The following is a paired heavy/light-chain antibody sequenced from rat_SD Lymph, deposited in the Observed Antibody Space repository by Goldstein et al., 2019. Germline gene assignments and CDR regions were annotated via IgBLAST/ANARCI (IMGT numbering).Light chain of an antibody. V-gene: IGKV1S21*01. Sequence: DVVMTQTPVSLSVSLGGQVSISCRSSQSLVHNNGNTYLSWYLQKPGQSPQLLIYKVSNRFSGISDRFSGSGSGTDFTLKISRVEPDDLGVYYCGQGTQYPYTFGAGTKLELK. CDR2: KVS. J-gene: IGKJ2-3*01. CDR1: QSLVHNNGNTY. CDR3: GQGTQYPYT.
Heavy chain of an antibody. CDR3: TRDTRLGVPFAY. D-gene: IGHD4-3*01. Sequence: EVQLVESGGGLVQPGRSMKLSCAASGFTFSNYGMAWVRQAPTKGLEWVATISYDGSSTYYRDSVKGRFTISRDNAKSTLYLQMNSLRSEDTATYYCTRDTRLGVPFAYWGQGTLVTVSS. V-gene: IGHV5-29*01. CDR1: GFTFSNYG. CDR2: ISYDGSST. J-gene: IGHJ3*01.